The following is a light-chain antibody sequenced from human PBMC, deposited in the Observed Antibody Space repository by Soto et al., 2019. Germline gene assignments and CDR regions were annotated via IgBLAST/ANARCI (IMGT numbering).Light chain of an antibody. J-gene: IGKJ1*01. CDR1: QSISSY. CDR3: QQRYSTPWT. CDR2: AAS. Sequence: DVRMTHSPSSLSASVGDIVTITCRASQSISSYLNWYQQKPGKAPKLLFYAASSLKGGVPSRFGGSGSGTDFTLTISSLQPEDFATYYCQQRYSTPWTFGQGTTV. V-gene: IGKV1-39*01.